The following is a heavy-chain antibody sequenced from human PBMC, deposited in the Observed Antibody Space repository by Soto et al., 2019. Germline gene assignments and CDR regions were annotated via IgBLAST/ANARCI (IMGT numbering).Heavy chain of an antibody. V-gene: IGHV1-46*01. CDR2: INPDAGAT. J-gene: IGHJ5*02. CDR3: ARGDIVLVPASEGNWFDP. D-gene: IGHD2-2*01. CDR1: EYSFTTYN. Sequence: ASVKVSCKASEYSFTTYNIQWVRQAPGQGLEWMGLINPDAGATNYAQRFQGRLRLTRDTSTSTVYMELRSLRFDDTAVYYCARGDIVLVPASEGNWFDPWGQGTLVTVSS.